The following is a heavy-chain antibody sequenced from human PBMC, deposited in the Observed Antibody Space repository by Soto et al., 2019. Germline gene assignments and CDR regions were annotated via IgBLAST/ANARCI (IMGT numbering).Heavy chain of an antibody. V-gene: IGHV4-39*01. CDR3: TRRGFGVRRVTTLDV. D-gene: IGHD3-10*01. CDR2: IYSSGTT. J-gene: IGHJ6*04. Sequence: SETLSLTCTVSGGSIGGSNYLWGWIRQSPGTGLEWLGTIYSSGTTYYSPSLKSRITMSLDTSNNQFSLNLGSVTAADTALYYCTRRGFGVRRVTTLDVWGRGTTVTVSS. CDR1: GGSIGGSNYL.